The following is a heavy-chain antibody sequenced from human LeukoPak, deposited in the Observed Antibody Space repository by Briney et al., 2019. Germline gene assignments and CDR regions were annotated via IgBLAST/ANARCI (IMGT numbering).Heavy chain of an antibody. CDR1: GDSINNYF. CDR3: ARLTYGGNSLYFDY. Sequence: PSETLSLTCTVSGDSINNYFWSWIRQPAGKGLDWIGRIYTSGTTNYNPSLKSRVTMSVDTSKNQFSLKLSSVTAADTAVYYCARLTYGGNSLYFDYWGQGTLVTVSS. CDR2: IYTSGTT. D-gene: IGHD4-23*01. J-gene: IGHJ4*02. V-gene: IGHV4-4*07.